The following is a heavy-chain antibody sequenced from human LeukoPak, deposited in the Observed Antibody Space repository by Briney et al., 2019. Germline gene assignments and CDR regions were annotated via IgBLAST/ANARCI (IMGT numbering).Heavy chain of an antibody. CDR3: ARQTYYYDSTPLGY. D-gene: IGHD3-22*01. Sequence: GGSLRLSCAASGFTFSSYAMSWVRQAPGKGLEWVSAISGSGGSTYYADSVKGRFTISRDNAKNSLYLQMNSLRAEDTAVYYCARQTYYYDSTPLGYWGQGTLVTVSS. J-gene: IGHJ4*02. V-gene: IGHV3-23*01. CDR1: GFTFSSYA. CDR2: ISGSGGST.